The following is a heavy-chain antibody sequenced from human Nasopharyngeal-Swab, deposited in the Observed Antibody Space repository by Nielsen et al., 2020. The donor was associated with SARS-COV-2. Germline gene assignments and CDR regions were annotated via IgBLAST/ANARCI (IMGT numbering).Heavy chain of an antibody. CDR1: GASITSGGYY. J-gene: IGHJ4*02. V-gene: IGHV4-31*03. Sequence: LRLSCTVSGASITSGGYYWSSIRHLPGRGLEWIGYIYYSGNTFYNPSLKSRVTMSVDTSENQFSLNLNSVTAADTAVYYCARGWAGHYFDYWGQGTLVTVSS. CDR3: ARGWAGHYFDY. CDR2: IYYSGNT. D-gene: IGHD1-26*01.